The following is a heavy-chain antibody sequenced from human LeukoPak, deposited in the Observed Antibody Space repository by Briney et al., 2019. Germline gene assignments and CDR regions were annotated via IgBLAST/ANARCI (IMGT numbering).Heavy chain of an antibody. CDR2: INHSGST. CDR3: ARGAGAPRY. J-gene: IGHJ4*02. V-gene: IGHV4-34*01. CDR1: GGSISNYY. D-gene: IGHD4-17*01. Sequence: PSETLSLTCTVSGGSISNYYWSWIRQPPGKGLEWIGEINHSGSTNYNPSLKSRVTISVDTSKNQFSLKLSSVTAADTAVYYCARGAGAPRYWGQGTLVTVSS.